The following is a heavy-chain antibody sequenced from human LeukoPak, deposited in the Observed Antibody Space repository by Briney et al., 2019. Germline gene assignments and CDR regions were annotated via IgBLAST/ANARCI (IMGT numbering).Heavy chain of an antibody. D-gene: IGHD2-21*02. Sequence: GGSLRLSCAASGFTFSSYAMSWVRQAPGKGLEWVSSISSSGANTYYADSVKGRFTISRDNSKNTLYLQMSSLRVEDTAVYYCARRDRPCSGDCSAPYYFDYWGQGTLVTVSS. CDR3: ARRDRPCSGDCSAPYYFDY. V-gene: IGHV3-23*01. CDR1: GFTFSSYA. J-gene: IGHJ4*02. CDR2: ISSSGANT.